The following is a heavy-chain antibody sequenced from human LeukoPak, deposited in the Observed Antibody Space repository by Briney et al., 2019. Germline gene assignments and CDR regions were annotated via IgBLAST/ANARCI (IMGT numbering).Heavy chain of an antibody. J-gene: IGHJ4*02. CDR1: GFTFSSYG. Sequence: GGSLRLSCAASGFTFSSYGMHWVRQAPGKGLEWVAFIRYDGSNKYYADSVKGRFTISRDNSKNTLYLQMNSLRAEDTAVYYCAKDSGYSGYDPSPPTGYWVQGTLVTVSS. D-gene: IGHD5-12*01. CDR3: AKDSGYSGYDPSPPTGY. V-gene: IGHV3-30*02. CDR2: IRYDGSNK.